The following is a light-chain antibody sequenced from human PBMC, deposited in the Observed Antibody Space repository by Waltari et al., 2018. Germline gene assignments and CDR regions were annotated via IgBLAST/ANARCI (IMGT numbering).Light chain of an antibody. V-gene: IGLV2-8*01. J-gene: IGLJ2*01. Sequence: QSALTQPPPASGSPGRPSPPPRTAPSTAVGGSTSVSWYQHHPGKPPKPMIYAVSKRPSGVPDRFSGSKSGNTASLTVSGLQAEDEADYYCSSYAGSNNKVFGGGTKLTVL. CDR2: AVS. CDR1: STAVGGSTS. CDR3: SSYAGSNNKV.